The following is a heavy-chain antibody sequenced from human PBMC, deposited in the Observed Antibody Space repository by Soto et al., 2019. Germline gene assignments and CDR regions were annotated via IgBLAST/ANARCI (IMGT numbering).Heavy chain of an antibody. Sequence: PSETLSLTCAVYGGSFSGYYWSWIRQPPGKGLEWIGEINHSGSTNYNPSLKSRVTISVDTSKNQFSLKLSSVTAADTAVYYCARLYGDYIDYWGQGTLVTVSS. CDR1: GGSFSGYY. CDR3: ARLYGDYIDY. D-gene: IGHD3-16*02. J-gene: IGHJ4*02. CDR2: INHSGST. V-gene: IGHV4-34*01.